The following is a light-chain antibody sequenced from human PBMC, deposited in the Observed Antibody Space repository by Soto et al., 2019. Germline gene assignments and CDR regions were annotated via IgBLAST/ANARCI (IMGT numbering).Light chain of an antibody. J-gene: IGKJ5*01. V-gene: IGKV3-15*01. Sequence: EVVLTQSPATPSSSPGERLTLCCRASQNVAEHLAWYQQKPGQAPRLLIYGASTRATGIPARFSGSGFGTEFTLTISSLQSEDFAVYYCQQYKNWPLFGQGTRLEIK. CDR2: GAS. CDR3: QQYKNWPL. CDR1: QNVAEH.